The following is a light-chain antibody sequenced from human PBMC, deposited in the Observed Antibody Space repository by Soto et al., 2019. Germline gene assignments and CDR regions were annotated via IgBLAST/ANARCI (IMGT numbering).Light chain of an antibody. Sequence: QSVLTQPPSVSAAPGQKVTISCSGSSSNNYISWYQQLPGTAPKLLTYDNNKRPSGIPDRFSGSKSGTSATLGITGLQTGDEADYYCGTWDSSLSAARFGGGTKLTVL. CDR3: GTWDSSLSAAR. CDR1: SSNNY. CDR2: DNN. J-gene: IGLJ2*01. V-gene: IGLV1-51*01.